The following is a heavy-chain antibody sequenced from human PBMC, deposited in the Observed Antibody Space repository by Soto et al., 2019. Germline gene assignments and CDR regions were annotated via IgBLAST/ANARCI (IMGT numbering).Heavy chain of an antibody. CDR3: ARDWAMITMIPAGYFDY. J-gene: IGHJ4*02. CDR2: ISYDGSNK. V-gene: IGHV3-30-3*01. Sequence: QVQLVESGGGVVQPGRSLRLSCAASGFTFSSYAMHWVRQAPGKGLEWVAVISYDGSNKYYADSVKGRFTISRDNSKNTLYLQMNSLRAEDTAVYYCARDWAMITMIPAGYFDYWGQGTLFTVSS. CDR1: GFTFSSYA. D-gene: IGHD3-22*01.